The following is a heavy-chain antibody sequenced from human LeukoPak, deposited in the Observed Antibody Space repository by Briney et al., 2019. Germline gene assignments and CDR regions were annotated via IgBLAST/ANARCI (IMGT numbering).Heavy chain of an antibody. J-gene: IGHJ3*02. V-gene: IGHV3-48*03. Sequence: GGSLRLSCAASGFTFSSYEMNWVRQAPGKGLEWVSYISSSGSTIYYADSVKGRFTISRDNAKNSLYLQMNSMRAEDTAVYYCARDCSGGSCYSPAPGAFDIWGQGTMVTVSS. CDR1: GFTFSSYE. CDR3: ARDCSGGSCYSPAPGAFDI. CDR2: ISSSGSTI. D-gene: IGHD2-15*01.